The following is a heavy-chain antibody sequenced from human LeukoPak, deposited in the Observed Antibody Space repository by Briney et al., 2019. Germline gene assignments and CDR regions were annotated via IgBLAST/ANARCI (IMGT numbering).Heavy chain of an antibody. CDR2: LYPGDSDS. V-gene: IGHV5-51*01. D-gene: IGHD5-24*01. CDR1: GYSFTNYW. CDR3: ARASRDGYNQNFDY. Sequence: GESLKISCTGSGYSFTNYWIAWVRQMPGKGLEWMGILYPGDSDSRYSPSFQGQVTISADRSIGTAYLHWSSLKVSDTAMYYCARASRDGYNQNFDYWGQGTLVTVSS. J-gene: IGHJ4*02.